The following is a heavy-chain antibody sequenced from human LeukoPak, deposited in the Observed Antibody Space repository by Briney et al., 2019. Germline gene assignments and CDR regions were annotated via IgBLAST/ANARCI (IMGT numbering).Heavy chain of an antibody. Sequence: PSETLSLTCAVYGGSFSDYYWSWIRQPPGKGLEWIGEINHSGSTNYNPSLKSRVTISVDTSKSQFSLKLSSVTAADTAVYYCARVLVYYGSGRSGGYYYYMDVWGKGTTVTVSS. CDR1: GGSFSDYY. D-gene: IGHD3-10*01. CDR2: INHSGST. V-gene: IGHV4-34*01. J-gene: IGHJ6*03. CDR3: ARVLVYYGSGRSGGYYYYMDV.